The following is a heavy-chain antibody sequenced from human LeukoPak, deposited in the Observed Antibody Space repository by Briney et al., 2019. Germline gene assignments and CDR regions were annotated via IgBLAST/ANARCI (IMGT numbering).Heavy chain of an antibody. CDR2: ISSSGNTI. CDR1: GFTFSSYE. D-gene: IGHD1-26*01. CDR3: ARKISRSYYEYIDY. J-gene: IGHJ4*02. Sequence: PGGSLRLSCAASGFTFSSYEMNWVRQAPGKGLEWLSYISSSGNTIYYADYVKGRFTISRDNAKNSLYLQMNSLRAEDTAVYYCARKISRSYYEYIDYWGQGTLVTVSS. V-gene: IGHV3-48*03.